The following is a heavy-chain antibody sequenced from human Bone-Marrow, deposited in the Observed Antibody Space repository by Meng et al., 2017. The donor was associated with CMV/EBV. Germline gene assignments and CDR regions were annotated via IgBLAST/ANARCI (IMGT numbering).Heavy chain of an antibody. J-gene: IGHJ4*02. CDR1: GFTFSDYY. V-gene: IGHV3-15*01. D-gene: IGHD3-10*01. CDR2: IKDDGKTT. CDR3: AGDVAELGEGEFAD. Sequence: GESLKISCAASGFTFSDYYMSWIRQAPGKGLEWVGRIKDDGKTTDFAAPVTGRFSMSRDDSKNTVYLQMNSLKTEDTGVYFCAGDVAELGEGEFADWGQGPRVTSSS.